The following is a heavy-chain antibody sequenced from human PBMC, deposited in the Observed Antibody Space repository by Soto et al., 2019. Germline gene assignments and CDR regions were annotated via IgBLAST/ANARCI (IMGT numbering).Heavy chain of an antibody. J-gene: IGHJ5*02. D-gene: IGHD6-13*01. CDR2: MNPNSGNT. Sequence: QVQLVQSGAEVKKPGASVKVSCKASGYTFTSYDINWVRQATGQGLEWMGWMNPNSGNTGSAQKFQGRVTMTRKTYITTAYMEMRRLRSEDTAVYYCARKRRDSSSWYNWFDPWGQGTLVTVSS. V-gene: IGHV1-8*01. CDR1: GYTFTSYD. CDR3: ARKRRDSSSWYNWFDP.